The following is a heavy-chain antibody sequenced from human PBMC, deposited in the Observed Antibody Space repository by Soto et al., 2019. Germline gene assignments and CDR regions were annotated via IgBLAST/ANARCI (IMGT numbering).Heavy chain of an antibody. Sequence: KPXETLSLTCTVSGCSISSYYWSWIRQPPGRGLEWIGYIYYSGSTNYNPSPKSRVTISVDTSKNQFSLKLSSVTAADTAVYYCARGRIAAAGTRFDHWGQGTLATVSS. V-gene: IGHV4-59*01. CDR1: GCSISSYY. J-gene: IGHJ5*02. CDR2: IYYSGST. D-gene: IGHD6-13*01. CDR3: ARGRIAAAGTRFDH.